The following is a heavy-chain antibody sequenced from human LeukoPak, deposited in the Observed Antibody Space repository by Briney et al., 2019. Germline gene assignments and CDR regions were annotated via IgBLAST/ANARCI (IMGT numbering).Heavy chain of an antibody. CDR1: GFTFSSYA. V-gene: IGHV3-23*01. J-gene: IGHJ6*03. D-gene: IGHD3-10*01. CDR3: AKTYYYGSGSYYKDYYYMDV. CDR2: ISGSGGST. Sequence: GGSLRLSCAASGFTFSSYAMNWVRQAVGKGLEWVSAISGSGGSTYYADSVKGRFTISRDNSKNTLYLQMNSLRAEDTAVYYCAKTYYYGSGSYYKDYYYMDVWGKGTTVTVSS.